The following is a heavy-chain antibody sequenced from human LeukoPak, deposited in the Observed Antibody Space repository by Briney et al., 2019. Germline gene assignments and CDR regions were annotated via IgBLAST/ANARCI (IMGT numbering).Heavy chain of an antibody. CDR2: ISGSGGST. CDR1: GFTFSSYA. D-gene: IGHD1-1*01. V-gene: IGHV3-23*01. Sequence: GGSLRLSCAASGFTFSSYAMSWVRQAPGKGLEWVSAISGSGGSTYYADSVKARFTISRDNSKNTLYLQMNNLRAEDTAIYYCAKDQLERRAYSFDYWGQGTLVTVSS. CDR3: AKDQLERRAYSFDY. J-gene: IGHJ4*02.